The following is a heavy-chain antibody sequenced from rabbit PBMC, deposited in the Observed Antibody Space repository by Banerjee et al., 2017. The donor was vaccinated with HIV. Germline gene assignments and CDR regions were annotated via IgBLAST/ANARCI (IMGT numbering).Heavy chain of an antibody. J-gene: IGHJ6*01. CDR3: ARDPYAGYAGYGYAYGMDL. Sequence: QEQLKETGRGLVQPGGSLTLTCTASGFTISSSYYMCWVRQAPGKGLEWIACIYAGSSGSTYYASWAKGRFTIAKPSSTTVTLQMTSLTAADTATYFCARDPYAGYAGYGYAYGMDLWGPGTLVTVS. D-gene: IGHD6-1*01. CDR2: IYAGSSGST. V-gene: IGHV1S45*01. CDR1: GFTISSSYY.